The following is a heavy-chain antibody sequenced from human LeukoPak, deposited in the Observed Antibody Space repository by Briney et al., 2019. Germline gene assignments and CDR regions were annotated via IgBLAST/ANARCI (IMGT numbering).Heavy chain of an antibody. J-gene: IGHJ4*02. V-gene: IGHV1-18*01. CDR2: ISAYNGNT. CDR3: ARVDLYYGSGSWYFDY. Sequence: ASVKVSCKAPGYTFTSYGISWVRQAPGQGLEWMGWISAYNGNTNYAQKLQGRVTMTTDTSTSTAYMELRSLRSDDTAVYYCARVDLYYGSGSWYFDYWGQGTLVTVSS. D-gene: IGHD3-10*01. CDR1: GYTFTSYG.